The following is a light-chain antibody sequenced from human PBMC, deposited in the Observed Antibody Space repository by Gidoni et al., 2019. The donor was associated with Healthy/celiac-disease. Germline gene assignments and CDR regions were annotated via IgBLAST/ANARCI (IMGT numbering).Light chain of an antibody. CDR3: AAWDDSLNGVV. V-gene: IGLV1-44*01. J-gene: IGLJ2*01. Sequence: QSVLTQPPSASGTPGQRVTIPCSGSSSTLGSNTVNWYQQLPGTAPTLLIYSDNQRPAGVPDRFSGSKSGTSASLAISGLQSEYEADYYCAAWDDSLNGVVFGGGTKLTVL. CDR2: SDN. CDR1: SSTLGSNT.